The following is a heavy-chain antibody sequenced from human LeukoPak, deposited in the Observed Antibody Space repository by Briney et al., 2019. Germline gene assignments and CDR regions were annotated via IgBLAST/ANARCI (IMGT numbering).Heavy chain of an antibody. V-gene: IGHV3-33*01. CDR3: ARSQSSSLIDY. J-gene: IGHJ4*02. Sequence: PGRSLRLSCAASGFSLSAYGVHWVRPAPGKGLEWVAVIWYDGTSKDYADSVKGRFTFSRDNSKNTLYLQMNSLTVEDTAVYYCARSQSSSLIDYWGQGTLVTVSS. CDR2: IWYDGTSK. D-gene: IGHD6-13*01. CDR1: GFSLSAYG.